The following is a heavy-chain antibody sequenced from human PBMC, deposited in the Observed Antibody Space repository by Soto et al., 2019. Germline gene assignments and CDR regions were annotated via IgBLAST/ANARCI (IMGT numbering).Heavy chain of an antibody. CDR3: ARPYTAVAGTGIMYYYYGMDV. CDR2: ISYDGSNK. Sequence: PGGSLRLSCAASGFTFSSYAMHWVRQAPGKGLEWVAVISYDGSNKYYADSVKGRFTISRDNSKNTLYLQMNSLRAEDTAVYYCARPYTAVAGTGIMYYYYGMDVWGQGTTVTVYS. D-gene: IGHD6-19*01. CDR1: GFTFSSYA. J-gene: IGHJ6*02. V-gene: IGHV3-30-3*01.